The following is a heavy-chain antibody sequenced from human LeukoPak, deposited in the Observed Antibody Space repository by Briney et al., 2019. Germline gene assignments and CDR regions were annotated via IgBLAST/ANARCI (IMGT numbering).Heavy chain of an antibody. Sequence: GGSLRLSCAASEFTFSSYGMSWVRQAPGKGLEWVSGISGSGGSTYYADSVKGRFTISRDNSKNALYLQMNSLRAEDTAVYYCAKANRFVGVVVYFDYWGQGTLVTVSS. CDR3: AKANRFVGVVVYFDY. CDR2: ISGSGGST. D-gene: IGHD3-3*01. V-gene: IGHV3-23*01. J-gene: IGHJ4*02. CDR1: EFTFSSYG.